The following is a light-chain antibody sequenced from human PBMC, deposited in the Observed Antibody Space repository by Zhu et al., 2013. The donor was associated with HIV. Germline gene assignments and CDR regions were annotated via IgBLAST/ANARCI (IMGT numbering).Light chain of an antibody. CDR2: EVS. J-gene: IGLJ2*01. V-gene: IGLV2-14*01. CDR3: QSYDARLSAVV. Sequence: QSALSQPASVSGSPGQSITISCTGTSSDVGGYNYVSWYQQFPDKAPKLIIYEVSSRPSGVSHRFSGSRSGNTASLTISGLQAEDEADYYCQSYDARLSAVVFGGGTKLTVL. CDR1: SSDVGGYNY.